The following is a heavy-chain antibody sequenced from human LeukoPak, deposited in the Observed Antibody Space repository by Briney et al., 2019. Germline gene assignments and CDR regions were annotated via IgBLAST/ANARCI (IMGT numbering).Heavy chain of an antibody. CDR2: ISSSGGST. CDR3: ARGPDVVLVSHWSFFDY. Sequence: GGSLRLSCAASGFTFSSYAMHWVRQVPGKGLEYVSAISSSGGSTYYANSVKGRFTISRDNSKNTLHLQMGSLRTEDMAIYYCARGPDVVLVSHWSFFDYWGQGTLVTVSS. V-gene: IGHV3-64*01. J-gene: IGHJ4*02. CDR1: GFTFSSYA. D-gene: IGHD2-8*02.